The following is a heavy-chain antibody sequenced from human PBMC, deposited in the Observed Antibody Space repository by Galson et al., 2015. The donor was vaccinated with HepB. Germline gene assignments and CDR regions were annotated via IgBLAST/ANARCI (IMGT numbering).Heavy chain of an antibody. CDR3: ARVPYCSSTSCATDGGRLVGYYYYGMDV. J-gene: IGHJ6*02. CDR1: GGTFSSYA. Sequence: SVKVSCKASGGTFSSYAISWVRQAPGQGLEWMGRIIPILGIANYAQKFQGRVTITADKSTSTAYMELSSLRSEDTAVYYCARVPYCSSTSCATDGGRLVGYYYYGMDVWGQGTTVTVSS. CDR2: IIPILGIA. D-gene: IGHD2-2*01. V-gene: IGHV1-69*04.